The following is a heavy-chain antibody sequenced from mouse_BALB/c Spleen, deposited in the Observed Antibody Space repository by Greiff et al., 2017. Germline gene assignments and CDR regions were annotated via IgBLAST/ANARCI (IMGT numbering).Heavy chain of an antibody. Sequence: EVKLVESGPGLVKPSQSLSLTCTVTGYSITSDYAWNWIRQFPGNKLEWMGYISYSGSTSYNPSLKSRISITRDTSKNQFFLQLNSVTTEDTATYYCARYDYDGPFAYWGQGTLVTVSA. V-gene: IGHV3-2*02. CDR3: ARYDYDGPFAY. D-gene: IGHD2-4*01. J-gene: IGHJ3*01. CDR1: GYSITSDYA. CDR2: ISYSGST.